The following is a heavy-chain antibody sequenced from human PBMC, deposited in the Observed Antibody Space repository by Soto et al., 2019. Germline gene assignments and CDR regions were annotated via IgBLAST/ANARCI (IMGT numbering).Heavy chain of an antibody. CDR2: VDSDGRGT. CDR3: GTVFEH. CDR1: GITFTNYW. J-gene: IGHJ4*02. Sequence: EVQLVESGGGSVQPGGSLRLSCVASGITFTNYWMHWVRQVPGKGLVWVARVDSDGRGTSYADFVKGRFTISRDNAKNTLYLQMTSLRVEDTAMYYGGTVFEHWGQGIPVTVSS. V-gene: IGHV3-74*01.